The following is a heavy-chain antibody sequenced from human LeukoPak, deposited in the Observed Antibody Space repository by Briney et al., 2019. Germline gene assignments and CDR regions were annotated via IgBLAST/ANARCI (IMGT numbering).Heavy chain of an antibody. Sequence: PSETLSLTCSVSGDSSSSDHWSWVRQPPGKGLEWIGYIHNGGSTMYNPSLKSRVTISVDTSKNHFSLKLSSVTAADTAVYYCATSSTISGYFLFQYWGQGALVTVSS. V-gene: IGHV4-59*01. D-gene: IGHD3-22*01. CDR1: GDSSSSDH. CDR2: IHNGGST. CDR3: ATSSTISGYFLFQY. J-gene: IGHJ1*01.